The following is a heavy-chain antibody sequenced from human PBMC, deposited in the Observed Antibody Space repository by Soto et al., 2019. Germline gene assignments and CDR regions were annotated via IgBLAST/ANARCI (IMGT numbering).Heavy chain of an antibody. J-gene: IGHJ5*02. D-gene: IGHD2-2*02. CDR2: IIPIFGTA. CDR1: GGTFSSYA. Sequence: QVQLVQSGAEVKKSGSSVKVSCKASGGTFSSYAISWVRQAPGQGLEWMGGIIPIFGTANYAQKFQGRVTINADESTSTAYMELSSLRSEDTAVYYCARDVVVVPAAISWFDPWGQGTLVTVSS. V-gene: IGHV1-69*01. CDR3: ARDVVVVPAAISWFDP.